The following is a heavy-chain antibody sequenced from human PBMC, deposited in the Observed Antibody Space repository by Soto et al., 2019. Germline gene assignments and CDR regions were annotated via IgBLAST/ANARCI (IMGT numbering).Heavy chain of an antibody. CDR3: ATSVNSAMAFDY. D-gene: IGHD5-18*01. CDR2: INPNGGST. V-gene: IGHV1-46*01. J-gene: IGHJ4*02. Sequence: QVQLVQSGAEVKKPGASVKVSCKASGYTFTHYYIHWVRQAPGQGLEWMGIINPNGGSTTYAQKFRAGFSMTRDKSTSTVYMELSSLRSEDSAVYYCATSVNSAMAFDYWGQGTLVTVSS. CDR1: GYTFTHYY.